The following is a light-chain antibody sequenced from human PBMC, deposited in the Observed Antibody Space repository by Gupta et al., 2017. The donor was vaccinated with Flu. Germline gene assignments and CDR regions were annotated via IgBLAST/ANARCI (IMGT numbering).Light chain of an antibody. V-gene: IGLV3-1*01. CDR1: EMGDKY. CDR2: HES. Sequence: SYELTQPPSVSVSPGQTANIPCSGDEMGDKYVSWYRQKAAQSPRLVISHESRRPSGITDRFLCFNTGNNATTRTSVKQTAEEADDYCRGSDADTDKVVFGGGTRMTVL. J-gene: IGLJ2*01. CDR3: RGSDADTDKVV.